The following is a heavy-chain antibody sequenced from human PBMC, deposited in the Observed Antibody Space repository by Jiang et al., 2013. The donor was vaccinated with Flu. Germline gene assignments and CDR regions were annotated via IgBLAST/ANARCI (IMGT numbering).Heavy chain of an antibody. CDR1: GFTFSSYS. D-gene: IGHD3-3*01. Sequence: EVQLVESGGGLVKPGGSLRLSCAASGFTFSSYSMNWVRQAPGKGLEWVSSISSSSSYIYYADSVKGRFTISRDNAKNSLYLQMNSLRAEDTAVYYCARAPTYEMYGYYYYYMDVWGKGTTVTVSS. J-gene: IGHJ6*03. CDR2: ISSSSSYI. CDR3: ARAPTYEMYGYYYYYMDV. V-gene: IGHV3-21*01.